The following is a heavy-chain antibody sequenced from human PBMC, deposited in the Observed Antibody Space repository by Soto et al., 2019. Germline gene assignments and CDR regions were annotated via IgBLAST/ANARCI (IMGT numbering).Heavy chain of an antibody. Sequence: SGPTLVNPTQTLTLTCTFSGFSLSTSGMCVSWIRQPPGKALEWLALIDWDDDKYYSTSLKTRLTISKDTSKNQVVLTMTNVDPVDTATYYCARHIRFLEWLPHQAAYYGMDVWGQGTTVTVSS. D-gene: IGHD3-3*01. CDR2: IDWDDDK. CDR1: GFSLSTSGMC. J-gene: IGHJ6*02. CDR3: ARHIRFLEWLPHQAAYYGMDV. V-gene: IGHV2-70*01.